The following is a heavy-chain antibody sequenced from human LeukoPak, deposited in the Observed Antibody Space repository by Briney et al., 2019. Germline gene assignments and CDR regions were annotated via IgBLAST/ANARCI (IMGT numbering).Heavy chain of an antibody. V-gene: IGHV1-69*04. Sequence: ASVKVSCKASGGTFASYALSWVRQAPGQGLEWMGRIIPIPAIANYAQKFQGRVTITADKSTSTTYMELSSLRSEDTAGYYCARPSSGIHAFDIGGQGTMATVSP. CDR3: ARPSSGIHAFDI. CDR1: GGTFASYA. J-gene: IGHJ3*02. CDR2: IIPIPAIA. D-gene: IGHD1-26*01.